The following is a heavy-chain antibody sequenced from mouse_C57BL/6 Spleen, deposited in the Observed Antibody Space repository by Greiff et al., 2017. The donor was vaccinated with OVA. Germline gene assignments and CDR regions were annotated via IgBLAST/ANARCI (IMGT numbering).Heavy chain of an antibody. D-gene: IGHD2-3*01. CDR3: ASGGYYSDWYFDV. CDR2: IHPNSGST. V-gene: IGHV1-64*01. CDR1: GYTFTSYW. Sequence: QVQLQQPGAELVKPGASVKLSCKASGYTFTSYWMHWVKQRPGQGLEWIGMIHPNSGSTNYNEKFKSKATLTVDKSSSTAYMQLSILTSEASAVYYCASGGYYSDWYFDVWGTGTTVTVSS. J-gene: IGHJ1*03.